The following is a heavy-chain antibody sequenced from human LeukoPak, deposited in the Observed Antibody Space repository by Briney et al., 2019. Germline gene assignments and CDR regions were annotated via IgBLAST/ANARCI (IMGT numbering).Heavy chain of an antibody. CDR1: GFTFSSYG. D-gene: IGHD4-17*01. J-gene: IGHJ3*02. CDR2: IWYDGSNK. CDR3: AKGGPWATLTRTAFDI. V-gene: IGHV3-33*06. Sequence: PGGSLRLSCAASGFTFSSYGMHWVRQAPGKGLEWVAVIWYDGSNKYYADSVKGRFTISRDNSKNTLYLQMNSLRAEDTAVYYCAKGGPWATLTRTAFDIWGPGTMVTVSS.